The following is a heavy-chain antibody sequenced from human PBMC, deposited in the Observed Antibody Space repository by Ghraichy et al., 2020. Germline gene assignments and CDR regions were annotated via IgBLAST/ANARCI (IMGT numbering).Heavy chain of an antibody. D-gene: IGHD1-1*01. J-gene: IGHJ4*02. CDR1: GFSFDDYA. CDR3: ARSRWNAAPSDY. V-gene: IGHV3-9*01. Sequence: GGSLRLSCTASGFSFDDYAMHWVRQAPGKGLEWVSGISWNSGSIAYADSVKGRFTVSRDNAKNSLYLQMNSLRPEDTALYYCARSRWNAAPSDYWGQGTLVTVST. CDR2: ISWNSGSI.